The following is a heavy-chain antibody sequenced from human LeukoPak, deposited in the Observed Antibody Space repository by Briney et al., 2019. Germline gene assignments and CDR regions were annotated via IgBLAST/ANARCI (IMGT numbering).Heavy chain of an antibody. CDR3: ARDWGIEGRDIPVAGRSDYYFGLDV. CDR1: GYRFTSYY. V-gene: IGHV1-46*01. D-gene: IGHD6-19*01. J-gene: IGHJ6*02. Sequence: ASVKVSCKASGYRFTSYYIHWVRQAPGQGLEWMGIINPGGGGTDYAQKFQGRLTITRDASTSTVYMEVSSLRFEDTAVYYCARDWGIEGRDIPVAGRSDYYFGLDVWGQGTTVTVSS. CDR2: INPGGGGT.